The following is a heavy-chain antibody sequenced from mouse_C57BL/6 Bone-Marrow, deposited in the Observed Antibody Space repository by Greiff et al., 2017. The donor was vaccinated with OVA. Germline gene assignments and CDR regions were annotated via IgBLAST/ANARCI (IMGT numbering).Heavy chain of an antibody. D-gene: IGHD1-1*01. J-gene: IGHJ3*01. CDR3: ARVDYYGSSPPWFAY. V-gene: IGHV1-55*01. CDR1: GYTFTSYW. CDR2: IYPGSGST. Sequence: QVQLQQSGAELVKPGASVKMSCKASGYTFTSYWITWVKQRPGQGLEWIGDIYPGSGSTNYNEKFKSKATLTVDTSSSTAYMQLSSLTSEDSAVYYCARVDYYGSSPPWFAYWGQGTLVTVSA.